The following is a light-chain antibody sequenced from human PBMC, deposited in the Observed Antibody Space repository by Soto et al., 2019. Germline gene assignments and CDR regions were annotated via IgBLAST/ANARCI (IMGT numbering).Light chain of an antibody. CDR2: KAS. J-gene: IGKJ1*01. Sequence: DIQRTQSPSTLSGAVGDRGTITSRASQTISSWLAWYQQKPGKAPKLLIYKASTLKSGAPSRFSGSGSGTEFTLTISSLQPDDFATYYCQHYNSYSEAFGQGTKVDI. V-gene: IGKV1-5*03. CDR3: QHYNSYSEA. CDR1: QTISSW.